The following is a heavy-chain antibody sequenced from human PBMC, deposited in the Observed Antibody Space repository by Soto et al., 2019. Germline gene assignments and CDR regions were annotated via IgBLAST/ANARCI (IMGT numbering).Heavy chain of an antibody. J-gene: IGHJ4*02. V-gene: IGHV3-30*18. CDR3: AKGSLAVAAQFDY. Sequence: QVQLVESGGGVVQPGRSLRLSCAASGFTFSSYGMHWVRQAPGKGLEWVAVISYDGSNKYYADSVKGRFTISRDNSKNTLYLQMNSLRAEDTAVYDCAKGSLAVAAQFDYGGQGTLVTVSS. D-gene: IGHD6-19*01. CDR1: GFTFSSYG. CDR2: ISYDGSNK.